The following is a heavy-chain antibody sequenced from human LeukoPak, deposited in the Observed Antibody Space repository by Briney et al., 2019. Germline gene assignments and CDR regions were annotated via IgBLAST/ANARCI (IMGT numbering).Heavy chain of an antibody. Sequence: GSLRLSCAASGFTVSSNYMSWVRQAPGKGLEWVSVIYSGGSTYYADSVKGRFTISRDNSKNTLYLQMNSLRAEDTAVYYCARARESGYSYEYYFDYWGQGTLVTVSS. CDR2: IYSGGST. V-gene: IGHV3-53*01. J-gene: IGHJ4*02. CDR3: ARARESGYSYEYYFDY. CDR1: GFTVSSNY. D-gene: IGHD5-18*01.